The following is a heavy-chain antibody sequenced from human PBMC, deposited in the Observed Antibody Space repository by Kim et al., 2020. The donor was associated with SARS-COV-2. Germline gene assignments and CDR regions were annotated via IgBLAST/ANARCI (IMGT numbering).Heavy chain of an antibody. Sequence: SETLSLTCAVYGGSFSGYYWSWIRQPPGKGLEWIGEINHSGSTNYNPSLKSRVTISVDTSKNQFSLKLSSVTAADTAVYYCARSVDRGGITMIVRRYNWFDPWGQGTLVTVSS. D-gene: IGHD3-22*01. CDR2: INHSGST. CDR3: ARSVDRGGITMIVRRYNWFDP. V-gene: IGHV4-34*01. CDR1: GGSFSGYY. J-gene: IGHJ5*02.